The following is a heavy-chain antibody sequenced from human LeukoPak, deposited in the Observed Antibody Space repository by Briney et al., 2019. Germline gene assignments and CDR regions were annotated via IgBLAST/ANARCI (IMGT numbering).Heavy chain of an antibody. J-gene: IGHJ5*02. CDR2: IYHSGST. CDR1: GGSISSGGYS. CDR3: ARAYAGRVTMARGVPTANWFDP. Sequence: SETLSLTCAVSGGSISSGGYSWSWIRQPPGKGLEWIGYIYHSGSTYYNPSLKSRVTISVDRYKNQFSLKLSSVTAADTAVYYCARAYAGRVTMARGVPTANWFDPWGQGTLVTVSS. D-gene: IGHD3-10*01. V-gene: IGHV4-30-2*01.